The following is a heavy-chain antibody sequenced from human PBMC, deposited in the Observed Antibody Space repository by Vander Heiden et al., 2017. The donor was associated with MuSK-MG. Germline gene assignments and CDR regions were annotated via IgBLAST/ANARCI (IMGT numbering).Heavy chain of an antibody. CDR3: AIGWGRDAFDI. Sequence: QVQMQESGPGLVKASETLSLTCSVSGGSISSYYWSWIRQPAGKTLEWVGRIFSSGKTDYNPSLQSRVTMSVDTSKNQFSLKLSSLSAADTAVYYCAIGWGRDAFDIWGQGTMVTVSS. J-gene: IGHJ3*02. CDR2: IFSSGKT. V-gene: IGHV4-4*07. D-gene: IGHD7-27*01. CDR1: GGSISSYY.